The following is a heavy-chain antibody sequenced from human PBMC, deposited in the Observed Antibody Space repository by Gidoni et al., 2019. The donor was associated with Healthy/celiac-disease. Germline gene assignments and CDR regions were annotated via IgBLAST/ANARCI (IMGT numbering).Heavy chain of an antibody. CDR3: ARDLGYSSPVGFDY. CDR2: IWYDGSNK. D-gene: IGHD6-13*01. V-gene: IGHV3-33*01. CDR1: GFTFSSYG. Sequence: QVQLVESGGGVVQPGRSLRLSCAASGFTFSSYGMHWVRQAPGKGLEWVAVIWYDGSNKYYADSVKGRFTISRDNSKNTLYLQMNSLRAEDTAVYYCARDLGYSSPVGFDYWGQGTLVTVSS. J-gene: IGHJ4*02.